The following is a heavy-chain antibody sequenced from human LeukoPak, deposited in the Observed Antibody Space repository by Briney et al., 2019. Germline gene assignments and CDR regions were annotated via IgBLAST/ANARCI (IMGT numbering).Heavy chain of an antibody. V-gene: IGHV1-24*01. D-gene: IGHD3-22*01. CDR2: FDPEDGET. CDR1: GYTLTELS. CDR3: ASLFSSGPLGGP. Sequence: ASVKVSCKVSGYTLTELSMHWVRQAPGKGLEWMGGFDPEDGETIYAQKFQGRVTMTEDTSTDTAYMELSSLRSEGTAVYYCASLFSSGPLGGPWGQGTLVTVSS. J-gene: IGHJ5*02.